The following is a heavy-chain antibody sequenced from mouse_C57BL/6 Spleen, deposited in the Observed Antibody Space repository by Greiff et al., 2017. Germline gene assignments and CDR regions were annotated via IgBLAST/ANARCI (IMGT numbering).Heavy chain of an antibody. Sequence: VQLQQSGPVLVKPGASVKMSCKASGYTFTDYYMNWVKQSHRKSLEWIGVIDPYNGGTSYNQKFKGKATLTVDKSSSTAYMELNSLTSEDSAVYYCARRGYGSSQFAYWGQGTLVTVSA. J-gene: IGHJ3*01. CDR1: GYTFTDYY. V-gene: IGHV1-19*01. D-gene: IGHD1-1*01. CDR2: IDPYNGGT. CDR3: ARRGYGSSQFAY.